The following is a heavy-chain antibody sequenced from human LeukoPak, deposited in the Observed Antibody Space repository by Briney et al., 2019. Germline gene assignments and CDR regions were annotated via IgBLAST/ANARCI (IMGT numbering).Heavy chain of an antibody. V-gene: IGHV3-30*03. CDR2: ISYDVGKK. Sequence: GGSLRLSCAASGFTFSSYGMHWVRQAPGKGLEWVAVISYDVGKKYYADSVKGRFTISRDNAKNSLYLQMNSLRAEDTAVYYCARDRDSSGIDYWGQGTLVTVSS. CDR1: GFTFSSYG. J-gene: IGHJ4*02. CDR3: ARDRDSSGIDY. D-gene: IGHD3-22*01.